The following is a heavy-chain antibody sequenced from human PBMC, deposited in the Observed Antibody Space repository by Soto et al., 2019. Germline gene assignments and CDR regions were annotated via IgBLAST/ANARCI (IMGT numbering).Heavy chain of an antibody. CDR2: ITPVLGTV. CDR3: ARSLEGTTVTNWFDP. D-gene: IGHD4-17*01. V-gene: IGHV1-69*06. J-gene: IGHJ5*02. Sequence: QVQLVQSGAEVKKPGSSVKVSCKTSADSFSSHSLSWLRQAPGQRLEWMGGITPVLGTVDYAQKFEDRLAITADKSTSTVYMELSSLRSEDTAIYFCARSLEGTTVTNWFDPWGQGAQVIVSS. CDR1: ADSFSSHS.